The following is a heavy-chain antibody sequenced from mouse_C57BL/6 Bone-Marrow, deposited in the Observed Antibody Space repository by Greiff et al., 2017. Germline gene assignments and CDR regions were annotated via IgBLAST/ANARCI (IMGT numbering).Heavy chain of an antibody. D-gene: IGHD1-1*01. CDR2: IYPRSGNT. V-gene: IGHV1-81*01. CDR3: ARSTVLRSYYFDY. Sequence: QVQLQQSGAELARPGASVKLSCKASGYTFTSYGISWVKQSTGQGLEWIGEIYPRSGNTYYNEKFKGKATLTADKSSSTAYMVLRSLTSEDSAVYFCARSTVLRSYYFDYWGQGTTLTVSS. CDR1: GYTFTSYG. J-gene: IGHJ2*01.